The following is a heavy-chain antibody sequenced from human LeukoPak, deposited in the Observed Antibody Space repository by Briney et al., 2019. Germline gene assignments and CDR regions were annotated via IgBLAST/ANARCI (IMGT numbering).Heavy chain of an antibody. V-gene: IGHV3-20*01. Sequence: GGSLRLSCAASGFTFDDYGMSWVRQAPGKGLEWVSGINWNGGSTGYADSVKGRFTISRDNAKNSLYLQMNSLRAEDTALHHCARAGKIDQDAFDIWGQGTMVTVSS. J-gene: IGHJ3*02. CDR1: GFTFDDYG. CDR3: ARAGKIDQDAFDI. D-gene: IGHD3-10*01. CDR2: INWNGGST.